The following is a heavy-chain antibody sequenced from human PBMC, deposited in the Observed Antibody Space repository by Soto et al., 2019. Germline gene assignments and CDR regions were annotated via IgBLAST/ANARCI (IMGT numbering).Heavy chain of an antibody. V-gene: IGHV1-69*13. CDR2: IIPIFGTA. J-gene: IGHJ3*02. CDR3: ARDYGDYFDAFDI. D-gene: IGHD4-17*01. CDR1: GGTFSSYA. Sequence: SVKVSCKASGGTFSSYAISWVRQAPGQGLEWMGGIIPIFGTANYAQKFQGRVTITADESTSTAYMELSSLRSEDTAVYYCARDYGDYFDAFDIWRQRTMVTVSS.